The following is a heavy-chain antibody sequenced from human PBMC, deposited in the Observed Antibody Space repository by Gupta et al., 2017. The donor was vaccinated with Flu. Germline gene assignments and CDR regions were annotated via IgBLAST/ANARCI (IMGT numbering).Heavy chain of an antibody. CDR2: ISSSGGTI. J-gene: IGHJ5*02. V-gene: IGHV3-48*03. D-gene: IGHD3-3*01. CDR1: GFTFSSYE. Sequence: EVQLVESGGGLVQPGGSLRLSCAASGFTFSSYEINWVRQAPGKGLEWVSYISSSGGTIYYADSVKGRFTISRDNAKNSLYLQMNSLRAEDTAVYYCARGVNWFDPWGQGTLVTVSS. CDR3: ARGVNWFDP.